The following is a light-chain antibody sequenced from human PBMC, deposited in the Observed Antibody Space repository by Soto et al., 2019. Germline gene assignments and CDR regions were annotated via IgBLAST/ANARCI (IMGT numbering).Light chain of an antibody. Sequence: EIVMTQSPATLSVSPGERATLSCRASQSVSSNLAWYQQKPGQAPRLLIYGASTRATGIPARFSGSGSGTEFTLTISSLLSEDSAVYYCQQCNNWPRTFGQGTTVEIK. CDR1: QSVSSN. J-gene: IGKJ1*01. CDR3: QQCNNWPRT. CDR2: GAS. V-gene: IGKV3-15*01.